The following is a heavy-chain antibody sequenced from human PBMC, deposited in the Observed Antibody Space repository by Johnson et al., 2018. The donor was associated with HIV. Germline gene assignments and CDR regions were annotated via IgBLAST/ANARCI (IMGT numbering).Heavy chain of an antibody. D-gene: IGHD1-26*01. CDR2: IRYDGSEK. V-gene: IGHV3-30*02. Sequence: QVQLVESGGGVVQPGGSLRLSCAASRFTFSSYGMHWVRQAPGKGLEWVTFIRYDGSEKYFADSVKGRFTISRDNSKNTLYLQMNSLRAEDTAVYYCAKSGFSGSYQGAYDIWGQGTMVTVSS. CDR1: RFTFSSYG. CDR3: AKSGFSGSYQGAYDI. J-gene: IGHJ3*02.